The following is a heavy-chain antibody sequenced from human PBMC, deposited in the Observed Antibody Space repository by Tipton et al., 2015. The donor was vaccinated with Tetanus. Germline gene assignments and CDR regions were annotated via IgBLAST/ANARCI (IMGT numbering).Heavy chain of an antibody. V-gene: IGHV3-9*01. CDR3: ARANYESAKKGPFDA. D-gene: IGHD3-3*01. Sequence: RSLRLSCAASGFTFDDYGMHWVRQVPGKGLEWVSGVTWNSGVIAYADSVKGRLTISRDNAKNSLYLQMNSLRVEDTAVYYCARANYESAKKGPFDAWGQGALVIVSS. CDR2: VTWNSGVI. J-gene: IGHJ4*02. CDR1: GFTFDDYG.